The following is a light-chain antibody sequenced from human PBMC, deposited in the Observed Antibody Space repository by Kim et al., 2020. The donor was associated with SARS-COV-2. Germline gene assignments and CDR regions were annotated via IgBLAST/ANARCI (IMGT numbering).Light chain of an antibody. CDR3: QQYYSDPPT. CDR1: LSLLYNSNNKNY. Sequence: IVMTQSPDSLAVSLGERATINCKSSLSLLYNSNNKNYLAWYKQRPGQPPKLLIYWASTRESGVPDRFSGSGSGTDFSLTINSLQAEDVAIYYCQQYYSDPPTFGQGTKVDIK. CDR2: WAS. J-gene: IGKJ1*01. V-gene: IGKV4-1*01.